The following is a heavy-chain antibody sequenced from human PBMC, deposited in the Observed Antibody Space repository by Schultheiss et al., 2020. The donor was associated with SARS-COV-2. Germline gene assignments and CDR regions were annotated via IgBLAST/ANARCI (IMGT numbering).Heavy chain of an antibody. CDR3: AIDPNWGSGDS. V-gene: IGHV3-33*01. CDR2: IFFDGSNK. CDR1: GFTFSRYA. D-gene: IGHD7-27*01. J-gene: IGHJ5*01. Sequence: GGSLRLSCATSGFTFSRYAMHWVRQAPGKGLQWLAVIFFDGSNKYYADSMRGRFTISRDNSMNTLFLQMNSLRVDDTAVYYCAIDPNWGSGDSWGQGTLVTVSS.